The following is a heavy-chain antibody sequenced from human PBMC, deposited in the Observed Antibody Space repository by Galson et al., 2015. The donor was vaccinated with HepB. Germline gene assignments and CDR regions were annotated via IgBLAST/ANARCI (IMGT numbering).Heavy chain of an antibody. CDR3: TTVPDIVVVVAATLDYYYGMDV. D-gene: IGHD2-15*01. CDR2: IKSKTDGGTT. Sequence: SLRLSCAASGFTFSNAWMSWVRQAPGKGLEWVGRIKSKTDGGTTDYAAPVKGRFTISRDDSKNTLYLQMNSLKTEDTAVYYCTTVPDIVVVVAATLDYYYGMDVWGQGTTVTVSS. V-gene: IGHV3-15*01. CDR1: GFTFSNAW. J-gene: IGHJ6*02.